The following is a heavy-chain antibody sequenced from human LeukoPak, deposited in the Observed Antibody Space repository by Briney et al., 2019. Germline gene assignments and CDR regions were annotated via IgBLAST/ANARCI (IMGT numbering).Heavy chain of an antibody. V-gene: IGHV3-30*18. D-gene: IGHD3-22*01. CDR3: AKDGSGYFYTFDY. CDR1: GFTFSSYG. CDR2: ISYDGSNK. J-gene: IGHJ4*02. Sequence: PWGSLRLSCAASGFTFSSYGMHWVRQAPGKGLEWVAVISYDGSNKYYADSVKGRFTISRDDSKNTFYLQMNSLRVEDTAMYYCAKDGSGYFYTFDYWGQGTLVTASS.